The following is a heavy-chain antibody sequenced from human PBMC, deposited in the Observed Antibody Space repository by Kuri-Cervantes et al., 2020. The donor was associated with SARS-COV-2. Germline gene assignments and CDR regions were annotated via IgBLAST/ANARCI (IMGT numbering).Heavy chain of an antibody. CDR2: IRYDGSNK. D-gene: IGHD1-14*01. CDR1: GFLFSASA. V-gene: IGHV3-30*02. J-gene: IGHJ3*02. CDR3: ATKPPGVNDAFDI. Sequence: GESLKISCEVSGFLFSASAIHWVRQAPGKGLEWVAFIRYDGSNKYYADSVKGRFTISRDNSKNTLYLQMNSLRAEDTAVYYCATKPPGVNDAFDIWGQGTMVTVSS.